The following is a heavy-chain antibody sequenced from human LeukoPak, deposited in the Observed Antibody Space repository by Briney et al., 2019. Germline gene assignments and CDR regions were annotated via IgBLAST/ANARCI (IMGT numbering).Heavy chain of an antibody. D-gene: IGHD6-13*01. Sequence: SETLSPTCTVSGGSISSYYWSWIRQPPGKGLEWIGYIYTSGSTNYNPSLKSRVTISVDTSKNQFSLKLSSVTAADTAVYYCARRHSSSWPVGNNWFDPWGQGTLVTVSS. CDR3: ARRHSSSWPVGNNWFDP. V-gene: IGHV4-4*09. CDR1: GGSISSYY. J-gene: IGHJ5*02. CDR2: IYTSGST.